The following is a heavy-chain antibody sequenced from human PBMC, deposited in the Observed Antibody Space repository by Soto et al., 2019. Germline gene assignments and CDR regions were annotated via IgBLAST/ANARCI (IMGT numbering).Heavy chain of an antibody. CDR2: IYYSGST. J-gene: IGHJ3*02. Sequence: SETLSLTCTVSGGSISSYYWSWIRQPPGKGLEWIGYIYYSGSTNYNPSLKSRVTISVDTSKNQFSLKLSSVTAADTAVYYCARVLGVGAKDFDIWGQGTMVTVSS. CDR1: GGSISSYY. V-gene: IGHV4-59*01. D-gene: IGHD1-26*01. CDR3: ARVLGVGAKDFDI.